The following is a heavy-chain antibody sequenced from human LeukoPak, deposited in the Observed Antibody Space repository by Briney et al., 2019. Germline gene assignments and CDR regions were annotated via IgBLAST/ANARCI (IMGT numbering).Heavy chain of an antibody. V-gene: IGHV3-53*01. CDR1: GVTVSNNY. Sequence: GGSLRLSCAVSGVTVSNNYGSWVRQAPGKGLEWVSVIYSGGSTKYADSVNTRFTSSRDNSKNPVYTQLNSLGADPTAVYYCARASLDNWGQGTLVTVSS. CDR2: IYSGGST. J-gene: IGHJ4*02. CDR3: ARASLDN.